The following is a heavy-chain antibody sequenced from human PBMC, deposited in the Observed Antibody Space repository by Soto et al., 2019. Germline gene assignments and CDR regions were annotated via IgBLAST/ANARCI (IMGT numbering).Heavy chain of an antibody. Sequence: PGGSLRLSCAASGFTFDDYAMHWVRQAPGKGLEWVSGISWNSGSIGYADSVKGRFTISRDNAKNSLYLQMNSLRAEDTALYYCAKDIGCSGGSCYSDYYYYGMDVWGQGTTVTVSS. CDR2: ISWNSGSI. V-gene: IGHV3-9*01. CDR3: AKDIGCSGGSCYSDYYYYGMDV. CDR1: GFTFDDYA. D-gene: IGHD2-15*01. J-gene: IGHJ6*02.